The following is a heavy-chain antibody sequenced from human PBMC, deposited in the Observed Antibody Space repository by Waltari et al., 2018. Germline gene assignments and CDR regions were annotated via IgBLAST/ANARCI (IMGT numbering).Heavy chain of an antibody. CDR1: GGSISSGGYY. D-gene: IGHD3-3*01. CDR2: IYYSGSY. CDR3: ARVCEGVVPQPAFFDY. J-gene: IGHJ4*02. V-gene: IGHV4-31*01. Sequence: QVQLQESGPGLVKPSQTLSLTCTVSGGSISSGGYYWSWIRQHPGKGLEWIGYIYYSGSYEYNPSLKSLVTISVDTAKNQFVLKLSSVTAADTAVYYCARVCEGVVPQPAFFDYWGQGTLVTVSS.